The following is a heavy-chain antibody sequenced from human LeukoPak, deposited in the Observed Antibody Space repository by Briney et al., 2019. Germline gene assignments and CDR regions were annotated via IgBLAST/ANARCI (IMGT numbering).Heavy chain of an antibody. D-gene: IGHD4-17*01. CDR1: GFTFDDYG. CDR3: AREGYGDYFDY. V-gene: IGHV3-20*04. CDR2: INWNGGST. J-gene: IGHJ4*02. Sequence: GGSLRLSCAASGFTFDDYGMSWVRQAPGKGLEWVSGINWNGGSTGYADSVKGRFTISRDNSKNTLYLQMNSLRAEDTAVYYCAREGYGDYFDYWGQGTLVTVSS.